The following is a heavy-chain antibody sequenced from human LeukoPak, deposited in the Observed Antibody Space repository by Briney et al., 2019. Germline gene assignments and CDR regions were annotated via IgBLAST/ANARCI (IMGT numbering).Heavy chain of an antibody. V-gene: IGHV1-2*02. D-gene: IGHD3-3*01. CDR3: AREIKNDFWSGPNSKFDY. Sequence: ASVKVSCKASGYTFTGHYMHWVRQAPGQGLEWMGWINPNSGGTNYAQKFQGRVTMTRDTSISTAYMELSRLRSDDTAVYYCAREIKNDFWSGPNSKFDYWGQGTLVTVSS. CDR2: INPNSGGT. CDR1: GYTFTGHY. J-gene: IGHJ4*02.